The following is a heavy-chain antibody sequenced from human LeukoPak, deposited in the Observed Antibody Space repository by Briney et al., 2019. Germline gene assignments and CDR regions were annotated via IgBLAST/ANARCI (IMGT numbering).Heavy chain of an antibody. D-gene: IGHD6-19*01. J-gene: IGHJ4*02. CDR1: GFTFNDFS. Sequence: GGSLRLXCVVSGFTFNDFSVHWVRQAPGKGLEWVCVFGRKGTTQRYSDSVRGRFTVSSDRRKTSLYLQLSGLRTEDTALYYCAKEHSSGWPNLQSWGRGTLVCVFS. CDR2: FGRKGTTQ. CDR3: AKEHSSGWPNLQS. V-gene: IGHV3-43*01.